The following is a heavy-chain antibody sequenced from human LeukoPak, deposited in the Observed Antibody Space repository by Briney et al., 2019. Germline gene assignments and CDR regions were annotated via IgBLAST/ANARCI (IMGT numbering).Heavy chain of an antibody. CDR1: GFTFSSYG. CDR2: IWYDGSNK. CDR3: AKDRAHYSSGWRGFFDY. Sequence: GSLRLSCAASGFTFSSYGMHWVRQAPGKGLEWVAVIWYDGSNKYYADSVKGRFTISRDNSKNTLYLQMNSLRAEDTAVYYCAKDRAHYSSGWRGFFDYWGQGTLVTVSS. V-gene: IGHV3-33*06. D-gene: IGHD6-19*01. J-gene: IGHJ4*02.